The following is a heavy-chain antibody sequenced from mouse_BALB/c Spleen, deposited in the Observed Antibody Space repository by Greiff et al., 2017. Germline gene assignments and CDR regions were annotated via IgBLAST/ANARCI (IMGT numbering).Heavy chain of an antibody. V-gene: IGHV1-7*01. Sequence: QVQLQQSGAELAKPGASVKMSCKASGYTFTSYWMHWVKQRPGQGLEWIGYINPSTGYTEYNQKFKDKATLTADKSSSTAYMQLSSLTSEDSAVYYCARRDYYGEYFDVWGAGTTVTVSS. CDR1: GYTFTSYW. J-gene: IGHJ1*01. CDR3: ARRDYYGEYFDV. CDR2: INPSTGYT. D-gene: IGHD1-1*01.